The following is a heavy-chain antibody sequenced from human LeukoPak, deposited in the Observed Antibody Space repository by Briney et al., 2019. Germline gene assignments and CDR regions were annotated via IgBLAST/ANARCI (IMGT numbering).Heavy chain of an antibody. V-gene: IGHV3-23*01. CDR2: IGANGGDT. CDR1: GFTFNNYA. CDR3: GRDWKLDY. Sequence: PGGSLRLSCAASGFTFNNYAMSWVRQAPGKGLEWVSAIGANGGDTKYTDSVKGRFTISRDNSKNTLYLQMNSLRVEDTAIYYCGRDWKLDYWGQGTLVTVSS. D-gene: IGHD1-1*01. J-gene: IGHJ4*02.